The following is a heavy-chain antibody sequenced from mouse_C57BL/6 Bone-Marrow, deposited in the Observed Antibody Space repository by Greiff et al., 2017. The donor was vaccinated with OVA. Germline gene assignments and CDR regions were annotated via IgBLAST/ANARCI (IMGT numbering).Heavy chain of an antibody. CDR3: ARYGPTGHWYFDV. D-gene: IGHD4-1*02. V-gene: IGHV7-3*01. CDR2: IRNKANGYTT. CDR1: GFTFTDYY. J-gene: IGHJ1*03. Sequence: DVKLVESGGGLVQPGGSLSLSCAASGFTFTDYYMSWVRQPPGKALEWLGFIRNKANGYTTEYSASVKGRFTISRDNSQSILYLQMNALRAEDSATYYCARYGPTGHWYFDVWGTGTTVTVSS.